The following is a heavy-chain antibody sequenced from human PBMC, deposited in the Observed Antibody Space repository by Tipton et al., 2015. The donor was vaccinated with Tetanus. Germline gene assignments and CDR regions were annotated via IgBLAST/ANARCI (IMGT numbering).Heavy chain of an antibody. J-gene: IGHJ4*02. CDR2: IYYSGDT. D-gene: IGHD2/OR15-2a*01. CDR3: ARAAGFLGLTHDF. CDR1: GGSISNYY. V-gene: IGHV4-59*01. Sequence: TLSLTCTVSGGSISNYYWNWIRQSPGKGLEWLGNIYYSGDTDYNPSLQSRATISLDTAKNHFSLRLSSVTAADTAVYYCARAAGFLGLTHDFWGRGTLVSVSS.